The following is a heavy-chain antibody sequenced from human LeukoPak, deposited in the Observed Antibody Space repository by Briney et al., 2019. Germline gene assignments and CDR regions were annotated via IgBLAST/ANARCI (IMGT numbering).Heavy chain of an antibody. CDR2: ISGSGGST. CDR3: AKGLEWLQLWLSAFVM. J-gene: IGHJ3*02. D-gene: IGHD5-18*01. V-gene: IGHV3-23*01. Sequence: GGSLRLSCAASVFTLSIYAMSCVRHAPGKGREWVSAISGSGGSTYYGDSVKGRFNISRENCKNPVYLQMNSLRAEDAAVYYCAKGLEWLQLWLSAFVMWGQGTMVSVSS. CDR1: VFTLSIYA.